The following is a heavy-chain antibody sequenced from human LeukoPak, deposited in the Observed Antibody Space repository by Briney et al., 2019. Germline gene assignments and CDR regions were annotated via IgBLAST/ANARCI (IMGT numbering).Heavy chain of an antibody. V-gene: IGHV4-30-4*01. J-gene: IGHJ4*02. Sequence: SQTLSLTCTVSGGSISSGDYSWSWIRQPPGKGLEWIGYIYYSGSTYYNPSLKSRVTTSVDTSKNQFSLKLSSVTAADTAVYYCAREALSGYVSGFDYWGQGTLVTVSS. CDR1: GGSISSGDYS. CDR3: AREALSGYVSGFDY. CDR2: IYYSGST. D-gene: IGHD5-12*01.